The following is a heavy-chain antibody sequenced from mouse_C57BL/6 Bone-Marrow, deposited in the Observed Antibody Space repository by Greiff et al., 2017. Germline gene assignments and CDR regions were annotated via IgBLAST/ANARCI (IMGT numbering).Heavy chain of an antibody. CDR2: IYPGSGST. V-gene: IGHV1-55*01. J-gene: IGHJ4*01. Sequence: QVQLQQPGAELVKPGASVKMSCKASGYTFTSYWITWVKQRPGQGLEWIGDIYPGSGSTNYNEKFKSKATLTVDKSSSTAYMQLSSLTSEDSAVYYCARRRSGTDAMDYWGQGTSVTVSS. CDR1: GYTFTSYW. CDR3: ARRRSGTDAMDY. D-gene: IGHD4-1*01.